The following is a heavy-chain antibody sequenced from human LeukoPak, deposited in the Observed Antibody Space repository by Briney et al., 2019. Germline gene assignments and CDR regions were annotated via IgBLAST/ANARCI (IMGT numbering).Heavy chain of an antibody. V-gene: IGHV4-4*02. D-gene: IGHD2-8*01. Sequence: SGTLSLTCGVSGGSISNTNWWSWVRQPPGQGLEWIGEISLTGLTHCNPSLESRVTVSLDKSKNQLSLNLTSVTAADTAVYYCSRENGAFSPFGYWGQGTLVTVLS. CDR1: GGSISNTNW. J-gene: IGHJ4*02. CDR2: ISLTGLT. CDR3: SRENGAFSPFGY.